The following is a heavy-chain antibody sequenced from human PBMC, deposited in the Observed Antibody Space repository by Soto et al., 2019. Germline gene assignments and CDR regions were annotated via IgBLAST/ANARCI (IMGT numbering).Heavy chain of an antibody. D-gene: IGHD6-13*01. J-gene: IGHJ5*02. V-gene: IGHV1-46*03. CDR3: ASSIGSSSWYVH. CDR2: INPSGGST. Sequence: ASVKVSCKASGYTFTSYYMHWVRQAPGQGLEWMGIINPSGGSTSYAQQFQGRVTMTRDTSTSTVYMELSTLRSEDTAVYYCASSIGSSSWYVHWGQGTLVTVSS. CDR1: GYTFTSYY.